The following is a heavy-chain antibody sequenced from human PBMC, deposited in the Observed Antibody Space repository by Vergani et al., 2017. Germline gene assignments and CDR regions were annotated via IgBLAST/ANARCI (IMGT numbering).Heavy chain of an antibody. V-gene: IGHV5-10-1*03. CDR2: IDPSDSYT. CDR3: ARVSGLSKYDGFDI. Sequence: EVQLVQSGAEVKEPGESLTISCKGSGYSFTSYWISWVRQLPGKGLECMGRIDPSDSYTNYSPSFQGHVTISADKSISTAYLQWSSLKASDTAIYYCARVSGLSKYDGFDIWGQGTMVTVSS. CDR1: GYSFTSYW. D-gene: IGHD3-10*01. J-gene: IGHJ3*02.